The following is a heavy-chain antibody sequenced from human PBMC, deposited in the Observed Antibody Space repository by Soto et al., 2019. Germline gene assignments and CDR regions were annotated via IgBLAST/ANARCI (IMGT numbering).Heavy chain of an antibody. CDR1: VYTLTRYD. D-gene: IGHD2-8*02. CDR2: MNPNSGNT. V-gene: IGHV1-8*01. CDR3: ARGNYWVYYYGMDV. Sequence: SVKVSCKSSVYTLTRYDINLVRQATGQGLEWMGWMNPNSGNTGYAQKFQGRVTMTRNTSISTAYMELSSLRSEDTAVYYCARGNYWVYYYGMDVWGQGTTVTVSS. J-gene: IGHJ6*02.